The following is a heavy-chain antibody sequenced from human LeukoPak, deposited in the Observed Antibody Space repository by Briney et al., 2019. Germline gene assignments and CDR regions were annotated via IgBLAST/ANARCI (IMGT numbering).Heavy chain of an antibody. J-gene: IGHJ2*01. Sequence: SETLSLTCTVSGGSISSYYWSWIRQPPGKGLEWIGYIYYSGATNYHPSLKSRVTMAVDTSKNQLSLKLRSVSAADTALYYCVRDSKEGWYYDLWGRGTPVTVSS. CDR2: IYYSGAT. CDR3: VRDSKEGWYYDL. CDR1: GGSISSYY. V-gene: IGHV4-59*01.